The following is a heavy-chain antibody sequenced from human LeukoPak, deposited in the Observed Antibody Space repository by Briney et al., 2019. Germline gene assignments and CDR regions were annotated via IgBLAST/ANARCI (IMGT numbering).Heavy chain of an antibody. D-gene: IGHD6-19*01. Sequence: GGSLRLSCAASGFAFSTYAMHWVRQAPGKGLEWVAVMSNDGSNKYYADSVKGRFTISRDNSQNALYLQMNSLRADDTAVYYCATMEGIAVAARSYYFDYWGQGTLVTVSS. CDR1: GFAFSTYA. J-gene: IGHJ4*02. CDR3: ATMEGIAVAARSYYFDY. CDR2: MSNDGSNK. V-gene: IGHV3-30*04.